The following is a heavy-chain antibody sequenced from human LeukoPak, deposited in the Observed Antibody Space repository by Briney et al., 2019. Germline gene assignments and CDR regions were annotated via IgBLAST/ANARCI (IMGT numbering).Heavy chain of an antibody. CDR3: ARVAVDTAMVPSFDY. V-gene: IGHV4-34*01. Sequence: PSETLSLACAVYGGSFSGYYWSWIRQPPGKGLEWIGEINHSGSTNYNPSLKSRVTISGDTSKNQFSLKLSSVTAADTAVYYCARVAVDTAMVPSFDYWGQGTLVTVSS. J-gene: IGHJ4*02. CDR2: INHSGST. CDR1: GGSFSGYY. D-gene: IGHD5-18*01.